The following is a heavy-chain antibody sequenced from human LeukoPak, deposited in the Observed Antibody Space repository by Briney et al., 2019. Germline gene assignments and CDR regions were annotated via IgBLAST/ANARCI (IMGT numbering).Heavy chain of an antibody. CDR2: ISGSGGST. CDR1: GFTFSSYA. J-gene: IGHJ3*02. Sequence: GGSLRLSCAASGFTFSSYAMSWVRQAPGKGLEWVSAISGSGGSTYCADSVKGRFTISRDNSKNTLYLQMNSLRAEDTAVYYCAKPYYYDSSGYEHDAFDIWGQGTMVTVSS. V-gene: IGHV3-23*01. D-gene: IGHD3-22*01. CDR3: AKPYYYDSSGYEHDAFDI.